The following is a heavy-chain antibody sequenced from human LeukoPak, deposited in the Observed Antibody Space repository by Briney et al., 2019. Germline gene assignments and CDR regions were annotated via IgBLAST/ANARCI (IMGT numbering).Heavy chain of an antibody. Sequence: GGSLRLSCAASGFTFSSYSMNWVRQAPGKGLEWVSSISSSGSYIYYADSVKGRFTISRDNAKNSLYLQMNSLRAEDTAVYYCARSEAAGTGGWGQGTLVTVSS. J-gene: IGHJ4*02. CDR1: GFTFSSYS. V-gene: IGHV3-21*01. CDR2: ISSSGSYI. D-gene: IGHD6-13*01. CDR3: ARSEAAGTGG.